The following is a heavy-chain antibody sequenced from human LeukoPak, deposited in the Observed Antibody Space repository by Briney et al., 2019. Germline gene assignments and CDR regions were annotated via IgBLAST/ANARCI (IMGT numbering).Heavy chain of an antibody. V-gene: IGHV3-30*02. Sequence: GGSLRLSCAASVFTFSSYGMHWVRQAPGKGLEWVAFIRYDGSNKYYADSVKGRFTISRDNSKNTLYLQMNSLRAEDTAVYYCAKDGTPPTGRKKNRPFDYWGQGTLVTVSS. J-gene: IGHJ4*02. CDR1: VFTFSSYG. CDR2: IRYDGSNK. CDR3: AKDGTPPTGRKKNRPFDY. D-gene: IGHD1-1*01.